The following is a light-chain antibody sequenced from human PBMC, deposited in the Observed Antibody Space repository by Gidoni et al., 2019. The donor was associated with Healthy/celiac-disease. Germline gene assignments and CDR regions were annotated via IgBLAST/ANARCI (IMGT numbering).Light chain of an antibody. Sequence: QSVLTQPPSASGSPGQRVTISCSGSSSNIGRNPVSWYQQLPGTAPKLLIYRNNQRPSGVPARFSGSKSGTSASLAISGLQSEDETDYYCAAWDDRLNGPVFGGGTKLTVL. CDR3: AAWDDRLNGPV. J-gene: IGLJ2*01. V-gene: IGLV1-44*01. CDR1: SSNIGRNP. CDR2: RNN.